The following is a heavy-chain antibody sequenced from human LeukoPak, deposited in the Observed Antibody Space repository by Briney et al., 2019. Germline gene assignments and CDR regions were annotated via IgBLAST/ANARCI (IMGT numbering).Heavy chain of an antibody. CDR2: IIPIFGTA. Sequence: ASVKVSCKASGYTFTSHGINWLRQAPGQGLEWMGGIIPIFGTANYAQKFQGRVTITADESTSTAYMELSSLRSEDTAVYYCARDVHYDFWSGYFEFDYWGQGTLVTVSS. D-gene: IGHD3-3*01. J-gene: IGHJ4*02. CDR3: ARDVHYDFWSGYFEFDY. V-gene: IGHV1-69*01. CDR1: GYTFTSHG.